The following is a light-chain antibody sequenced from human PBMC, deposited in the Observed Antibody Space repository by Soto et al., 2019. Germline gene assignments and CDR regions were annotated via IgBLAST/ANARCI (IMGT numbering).Light chain of an antibody. CDR1: QSLSSN. CDR2: DAS. Sequence: IVITQSPATLSVSPGERATLSCRASQSLSSNLAWYQQRPGQAPRLLIYDASTRATGIPDRFSGSGSGTEFTLTISILQSEDSAIYYCKQYTNWRTFGQGTKVDIK. CDR3: KQYTNWRT. V-gene: IGKV3-15*01. J-gene: IGKJ1*01.